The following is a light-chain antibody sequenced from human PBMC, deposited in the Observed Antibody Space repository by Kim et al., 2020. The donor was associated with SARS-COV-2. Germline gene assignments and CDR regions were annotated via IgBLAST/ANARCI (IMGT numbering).Light chain of an antibody. V-gene: IGKV1-39*01. Sequence: ASVGDRFTITCRASQSIISYLNWYQQKPGKAPKLLIYAASSLQSGVPSRVSGSGSGTDFTLTISSLQPEDFATYYCQQSYSTPRTFGQGTKVDIK. CDR2: AAS. J-gene: IGKJ1*01. CDR1: QSIISY. CDR3: QQSYSTPRT.